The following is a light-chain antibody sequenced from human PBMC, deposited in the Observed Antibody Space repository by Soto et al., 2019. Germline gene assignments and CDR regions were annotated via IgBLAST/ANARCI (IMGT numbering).Light chain of an antibody. CDR3: QQVESYPST. Sequence: DIQMTQSPSTLSASVGDRVTITCRASQSISSWLAWYQQKLGRAPRLLIYDASSLESGVPSRFSGSGFGTDFTLTITSLQPEDFATYYCQQVESYPSTFGGGTKVDIK. CDR2: DAS. V-gene: IGKV1-5*01. CDR1: QSISSW. J-gene: IGKJ4*01.